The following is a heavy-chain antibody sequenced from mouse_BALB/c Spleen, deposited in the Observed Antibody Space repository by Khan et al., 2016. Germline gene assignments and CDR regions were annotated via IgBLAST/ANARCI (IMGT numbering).Heavy chain of an antibody. CDR2: IYPGGGYT. CDR1: GYTFTNYW. J-gene: IGHJ1*01. Sequence: QVQLKQSGAELVRPGTSVKISCKASGYTFTNYWLGWVKQRPGHGLEWIGDIYPGGGYTYYNEKFKGKATLTADTSSSTAYMLPSSLTSEDSAVYFCARFYYGSSYWYFDVWGAGTTVTVSS. D-gene: IGHD1-1*01. V-gene: IGHV1-63*02. CDR3: ARFYYGSSYWYFDV.